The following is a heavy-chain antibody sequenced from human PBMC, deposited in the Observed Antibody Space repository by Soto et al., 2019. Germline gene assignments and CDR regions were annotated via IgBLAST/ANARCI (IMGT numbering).Heavy chain of an antibody. CDR3: AKDLNMKVVSPPGWFEP. CDR1: EFTFNIYG. V-gene: IGHV3-30*18. D-gene: IGHD3-22*01. CDR2: ISFDGMIT. Sequence: GGSLRLSCAASEFTFNIYGMPWVRQAPDKGLEWVAVISFDGMITHHAESVKGRFTISRDNFKNTVYLQMDSLRAEDTAMYYCAKDLNMKVVSPPGWFEPWGQGTRVTVSS. J-gene: IGHJ5*02.